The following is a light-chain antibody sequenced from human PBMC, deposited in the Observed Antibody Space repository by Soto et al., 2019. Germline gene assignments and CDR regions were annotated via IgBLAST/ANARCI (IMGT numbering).Light chain of an antibody. CDR3: QQYNNWPPYT. CDR1: QGVAGN. CDR2: GAS. V-gene: IGKV3-15*01. J-gene: IGKJ2*01. Sequence: EIVMTQSPATLTVSPGERATLSCRASQGVAGNLAWYQQKPGQAPRLLIHGASTRATGIPVRFSGSGFGTEFTLTISSLQSEDFAVYYCQQYNNWPPYTFGQGTKLEIK.